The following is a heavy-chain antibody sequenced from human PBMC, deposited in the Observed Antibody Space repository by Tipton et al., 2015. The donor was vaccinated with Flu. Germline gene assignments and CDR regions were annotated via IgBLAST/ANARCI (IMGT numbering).Heavy chain of an antibody. CDR2: IYTGGST. CDR1: GLTVSSNY. J-gene: IGHJ5*02. Sequence: SLRLSCAASGLTVSSNYISWVRQAPGKGLQWVSVIYTGGSTYYTPSVRGRFTVSKDNSKNTVYLQMNSLRAEDTALYYCARQVDSATDYFDLWGQGTLATVSS. CDR3: ARQVDSATDYFDL. V-gene: IGHV3-66*04. D-gene: IGHD2-15*01.